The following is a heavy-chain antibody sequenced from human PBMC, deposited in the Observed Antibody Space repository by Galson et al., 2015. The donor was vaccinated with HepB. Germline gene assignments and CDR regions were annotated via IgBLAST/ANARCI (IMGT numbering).Heavy chain of an antibody. CDR2: IKSKTDGGTT. D-gene: IGHD3-22*01. J-gene: IGHJ4*02. V-gene: IGHV3-15*01. CDR3: TTDSHGFTMIVVVKNY. Sequence: SLRLSCAASGFTFSNAWMSWVRQAPGKGLEWVGRIKSKTDGGTTDYAAPVKGRFTISRDDSKNTLYLQMNSLKTEDTAVYYCTTDSHGFTMIVVVKNYWGQGTLVTVSS. CDR1: GFTFSNAW.